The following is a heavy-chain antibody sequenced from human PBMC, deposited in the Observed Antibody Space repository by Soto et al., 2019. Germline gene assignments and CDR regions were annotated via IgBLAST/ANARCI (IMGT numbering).Heavy chain of an antibody. V-gene: IGHV3-23*01. J-gene: IGHJ3*02. D-gene: IGHD2-2*01. CDR1: GFTFSSYA. Sequence: GGSLRLSCAASGFTFSSYAMSWVRQAPGKGLEWVSAISGSGGSTYYADSVKGRFTISRDNSKNTLYLQMNSLRAEDTAVYYCAKDRTGEYCSSTSCYRDAFDIWGQGTMVTV. CDR3: AKDRTGEYCSSTSCYRDAFDI. CDR2: ISGSGGST.